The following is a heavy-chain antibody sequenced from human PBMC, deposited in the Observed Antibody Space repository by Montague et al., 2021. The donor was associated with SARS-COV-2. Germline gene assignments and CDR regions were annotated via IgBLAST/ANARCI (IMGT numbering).Heavy chain of an antibody. J-gene: IGHJ6*03. V-gene: IGHV3-74*01. Sequence: SLRLSCAASGFTFSSYWTHWVRQAPGKGLVWVSRINSDGSSTSYADSVKGRFAISRDNAKNTLYLQMNSLRAEDTAVYYCARVFPGYYYYMDVWGKGTTVTVSS. D-gene: IGHD2-21*01. CDR2: INSDGSST. CDR3: ARVFPGYYYYMDV. CDR1: GFTFSSYW.